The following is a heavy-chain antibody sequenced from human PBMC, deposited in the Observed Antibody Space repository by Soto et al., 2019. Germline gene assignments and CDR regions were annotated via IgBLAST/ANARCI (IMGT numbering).Heavy chain of an antibody. J-gene: IGHJ4*02. CDR2: INPNSGGT. Sequence: GASVKVSCKASGYTFTGYYMHWVRQAPGQGLEWMGWINPNSGGTNYAQKFQGWVIMTRDTSISTAYMELSRLRSDDTAVYYCARGRRVVPAAKVYFDYWGQGTLVTVSS. D-gene: IGHD2-2*01. CDR1: GYTFTGYY. V-gene: IGHV1-2*04. CDR3: ARGRRVVPAAKVYFDY.